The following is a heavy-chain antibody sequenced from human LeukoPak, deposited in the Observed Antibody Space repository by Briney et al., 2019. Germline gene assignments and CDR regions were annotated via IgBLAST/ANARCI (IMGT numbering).Heavy chain of an antibody. CDR1: GFTFSSYW. CDR2: IKQDGSEK. D-gene: IGHD3-10*01. Sequence: GGSLRLSCAASGFTFSSYWMSWVRQAPGKGLEWVANIKQDGSEKYYVDSVKGRFTISRDNAKNSLYLQMNSLRAEDTAVYYCARSDYYGSGSFGPYYYMDVWGKGTTVTIPS. J-gene: IGHJ6*03. CDR3: ARSDYYGSGSFGPYYYMDV. V-gene: IGHV3-7*01.